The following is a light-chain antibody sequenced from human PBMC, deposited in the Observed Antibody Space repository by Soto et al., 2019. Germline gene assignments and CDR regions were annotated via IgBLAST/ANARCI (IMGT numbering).Light chain of an antibody. Sequence: QSVLTQPPSASGTPGQRITISCSGSSSNIGSNYVYWYQQLPGTAPKLLIYRNNQRPSGVPDRFSGSKSGTSASLAISGLRSEDEADYYCAAWDDSLSVVFGGRTKLTAL. J-gene: IGLJ2*01. CDR1: SSNIGSNY. V-gene: IGLV1-47*01. CDR3: AAWDDSLSVV. CDR2: RNN.